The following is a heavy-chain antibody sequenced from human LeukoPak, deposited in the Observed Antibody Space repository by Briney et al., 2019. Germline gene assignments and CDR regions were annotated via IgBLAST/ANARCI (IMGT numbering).Heavy chain of an antibody. CDR2: ISYDGSNK. V-gene: IGHV3-30*18. CDR1: GFTFSSYG. D-gene: IGHD3-10*01. CDR3: AKERRYYGSGSYYFDY. Sequence: PGRSLRLSCAASGFTFSSYGMHWVRQAPGKGLEWVAVISYDGSNKYYADSVKGRFTISRDNSKNTLYLQMNSLRAEDTAVYYCAKERRYYGSGSYYFDYWGQGTLVTVSS. J-gene: IGHJ4*02.